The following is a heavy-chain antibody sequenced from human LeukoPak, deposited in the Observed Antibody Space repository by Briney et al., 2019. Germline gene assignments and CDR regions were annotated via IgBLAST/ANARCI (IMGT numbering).Heavy chain of an antibody. D-gene: IGHD6-13*01. CDR3: ARDLSSSWYGGLFYY. Sequence: ASVKVSCKASGGTFSSYAISWVLQAPGQGLEWMGGIIPIFGTANYAQKFQGRVTITTDESTSTAYMELSSLRSEDAAVYYCARDLSSSWYGGLFYYWGQGTLVTVS. CDR1: GGTFSSYA. CDR2: IIPIFGTA. V-gene: IGHV1-69*05. J-gene: IGHJ4*02.